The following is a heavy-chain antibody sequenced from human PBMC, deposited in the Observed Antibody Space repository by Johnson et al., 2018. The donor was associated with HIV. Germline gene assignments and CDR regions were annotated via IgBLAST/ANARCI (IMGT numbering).Heavy chain of an antibody. CDR1: GFTFSDYY. J-gene: IGHJ3*02. CDR2: ISSSGSNK. CDR3: ASVYYDILTGYYYDALDI. V-gene: IGHV3-11*04. Sequence: QVQLVESGGGLVKPGGSLRLSCAASGFTFSDYYMSWIRQAPVKGLEWVSYISSSGSNKYYADSVKGRFTISRHNSKTTLYLQMNSLRAEDTAVYYCASVYYDILTGYYYDALDIWGRGTMVTVSS. D-gene: IGHD3-9*01.